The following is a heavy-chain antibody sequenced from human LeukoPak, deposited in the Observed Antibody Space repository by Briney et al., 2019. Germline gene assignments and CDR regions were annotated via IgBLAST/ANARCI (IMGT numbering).Heavy chain of an antibody. J-gene: IGHJ3*01. Sequence: SETLSLTCTVSGGSISSSSYYWGWIRQPPGKGLEWIGSVYYSGSTYYKSSLKSRVTISVDMSKIQFSLKLTSVTAADTAVYYCARATDLVRGIVGAFDLWGQGTVVTVSS. CDR1: GGSISSSSYY. CDR3: ARATDLVRGIVGAFDL. D-gene: IGHD3-10*01. CDR2: VYYSGST. V-gene: IGHV4-39*07.